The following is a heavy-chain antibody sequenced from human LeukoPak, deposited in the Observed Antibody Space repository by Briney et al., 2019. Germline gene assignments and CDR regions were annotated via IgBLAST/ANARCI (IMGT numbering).Heavy chain of an antibody. D-gene: IGHD3-16*01. V-gene: IGHV4-31*03. Sequence: PSETLSLTCTVSGGSIGSGGYYWSWIRQHPGKGLEWIGYIYYSGSTYYNPSLKSRVTISVDTSKNQFSLNLSSVTAADTAVYYLARERGSSTRKDWGQGTLVTVSS. J-gene: IGHJ4*02. CDR3: ARERGSSTRKD. CDR2: IYYSGST. CDR1: GGSIGSGGYY.